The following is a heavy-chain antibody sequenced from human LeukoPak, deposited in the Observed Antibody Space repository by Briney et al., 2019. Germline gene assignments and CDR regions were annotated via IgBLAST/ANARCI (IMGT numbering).Heavy chain of an antibody. J-gene: IGHJ4*02. D-gene: IGHD3-10*01. V-gene: IGHV4-61*05. CDR3: ARVLDYYGSGVYSFDY. CDR1: GGSISSNSYY. CDR2: IYYSGST. Sequence: PSETLSLTCTVSGGSISSNSYYWGWIRQPPGKGLEWSGYIYYSGSTNYNPSLKSRVTISVDTSKNQFSLKLSSVTAADTAVYYCARVLDYYGSGVYSFDYWGQGTLVTVSS.